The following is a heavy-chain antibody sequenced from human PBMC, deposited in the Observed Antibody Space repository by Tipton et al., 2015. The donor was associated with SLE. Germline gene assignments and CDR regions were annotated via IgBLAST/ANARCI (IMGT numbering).Heavy chain of an antibody. CDR1: GGSISSSSYY. V-gene: IGHV4-39*07. J-gene: IGHJ2*01. Sequence: TLSLTCTVSGGSISSSSYYWGWIRQPPGKGLEWIASIFYSGSTYYNPSLKSRVTISVDTSKNQFSLKLSSVTAADTAVYYCARVAQDWYFDLWGRGTLVTVSS. CDR3: ARVAQDWYFDL. CDR2: IFYSGST.